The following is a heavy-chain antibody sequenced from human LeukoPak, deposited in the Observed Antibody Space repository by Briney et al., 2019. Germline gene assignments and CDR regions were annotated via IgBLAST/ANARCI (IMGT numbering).Heavy chain of an antibody. D-gene: IGHD6-19*01. CDR2: IRGDGRAT. CDR3: ARFYFPEEHDRAWYEAH. J-gene: IGHJ4*02. CDR1: GFTFSNYW. Sequence: GGSLRLSCEGSGFTFSNYWMSWVRQAPGKELVWVARIRGDGRATTYADSVKGRFTISRDNGMNTVFLQMKSLRAEDTGTYYCARFYFPEEHDRAWYEAHWGQGVLVTVS. V-gene: IGHV3-74*01.